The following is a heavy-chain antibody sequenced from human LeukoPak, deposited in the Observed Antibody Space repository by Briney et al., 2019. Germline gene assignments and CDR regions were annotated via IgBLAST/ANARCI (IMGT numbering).Heavy chain of an antibody. D-gene: IGHD6-13*01. CDR2: VSAYNGNT. Sequence: GASVTVSCTASGYTFTSYGISWVRQAPGQGLEWMGWVSAYNGNTNYAQKLQGRVTMTTDTSTSTAYMELRSLRSDDTAVYYCARELPPDYSTHYGMDVWGQGTTVTVSS. CDR1: GYTFTSYG. V-gene: IGHV1-18*01. J-gene: IGHJ6*02. CDR3: ARELPPDYSTHYGMDV.